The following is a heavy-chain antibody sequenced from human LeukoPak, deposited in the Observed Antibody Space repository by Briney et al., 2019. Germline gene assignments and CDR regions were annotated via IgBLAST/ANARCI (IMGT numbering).Heavy chain of an antibody. CDR2: IYHSGST. D-gene: IGHD3-10*01. CDR3: ARDWRDYYGSGARFDP. CDR1: GYSISSGYN. J-gene: IGHJ5*02. Sequence: SETLSLTCTVSGYSISSGYNWGWIRQPPGKGLEWIGSIYHSGSTYYNPSLKSRVTISVDTSKNQFSLKLSSVTAAATAVYYCARDWRDYYGSGARFDPWGQGTLVTVSS. V-gene: IGHV4-38-2*02.